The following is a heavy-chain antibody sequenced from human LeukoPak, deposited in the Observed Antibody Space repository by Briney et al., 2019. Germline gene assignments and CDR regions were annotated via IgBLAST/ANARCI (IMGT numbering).Heavy chain of an antibody. D-gene: IGHD5-12*01. CDR2: ISSSSSYI. Sequence: GGSLRLSCAASGFTFSSYSMNWVRQAPGKGLEWVSSISSSSSYIDYADSVKGRFTISRGNAKNSLYLQMNSLRAEDTAVYYCARAGGYSGYDCFDYWGQGTLVTVSS. V-gene: IGHV3-21*01. CDR1: GFTFSSYS. J-gene: IGHJ4*02. CDR3: ARAGGYSGYDCFDY.